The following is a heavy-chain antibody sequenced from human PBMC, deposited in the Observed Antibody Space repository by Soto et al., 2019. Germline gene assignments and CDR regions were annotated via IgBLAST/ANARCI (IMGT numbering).Heavy chain of an antibody. CDR1: GFTFSDHY. Sequence: GALRLSCATSGFTFSDHYMTWIRQAPGKGLEWISYISGSGRDTYYADSVKGRFTVSRDNAKNSLYLQMSSLRAEDTAVYYCAGDVHYYASDCWGQGALVTVSS. J-gene: IGHJ4*02. V-gene: IGHV3-11*01. D-gene: IGHD3-10*01. CDR3: AGDVHYYASDC. CDR2: ISGSGRDT.